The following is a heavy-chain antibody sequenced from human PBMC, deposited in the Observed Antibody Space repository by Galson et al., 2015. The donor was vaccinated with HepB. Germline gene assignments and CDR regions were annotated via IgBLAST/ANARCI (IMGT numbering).Heavy chain of an antibody. V-gene: IGHV3-23*01. J-gene: IGHJ4*02. CDR2: ISGSGGST. Sequence: SLRLSCAASGFTFSSYAMSWVRQAPGKGLEWVSAISGSGGSTYYADSVKGRFTISRDNSKNTLYLQMNRLRAEDTAVYYCAKEAYYDSSGYAPDDYWGQGTLVTVSS. CDR3: AKEAYYDSSGYAPDDY. CDR1: GFTFSSYA. D-gene: IGHD3-22*01.